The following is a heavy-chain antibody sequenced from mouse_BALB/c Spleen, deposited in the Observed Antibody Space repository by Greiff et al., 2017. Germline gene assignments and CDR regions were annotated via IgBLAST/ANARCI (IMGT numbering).Heavy chain of an antibody. V-gene: IGHV1S81*02. CDR1: GYTFTSYW. CDR2: INPSNGRT. CDR3: ARRGYGSYWYFDV. J-gene: IGHJ1*01. Sequence: VQLQQSGAELVKPGASVKLSCKASGYTFTSYWMHWVKQRPGQGLEWIGEINPSNGRTNYNEKFKSKATLTVDKSSSTAYMQLSSLTSEDSAVYYCARRGYGSYWYFDVWGAGTTVTVSS. D-gene: IGHD1-1*01.